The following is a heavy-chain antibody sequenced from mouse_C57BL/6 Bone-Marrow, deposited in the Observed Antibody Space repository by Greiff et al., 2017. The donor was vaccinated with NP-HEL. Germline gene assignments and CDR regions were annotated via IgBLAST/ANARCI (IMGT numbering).Heavy chain of an antibody. Sequence: QVQLQQSGAELVRPGTSVKVSCKASGYAFTNYLIEWVKQRPGQGLEWIGVINPGSGGTNYNEKFKGKATLTADKSSSTAYMQLSSLTSEDSAVYFCARWGDGYKDYFDYWGQGTTRTVSS. CDR3: ARWGDGYKDYFDY. V-gene: IGHV1-54*01. D-gene: IGHD2-3*01. CDR1: GYAFTNYL. CDR2: INPGSGGT. J-gene: IGHJ2*01.